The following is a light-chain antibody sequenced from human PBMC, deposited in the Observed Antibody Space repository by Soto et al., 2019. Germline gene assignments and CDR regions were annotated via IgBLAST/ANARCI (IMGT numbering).Light chain of an antibody. CDR2: DGS. CDR1: QSVRSSY. J-gene: IGKJ4*01. Sequence: EIVLTQSPATLSLSPGDRATLSCGASQSVRSSYVAWYQHKAGLAPRLLIYDGSGRASGIPDRFSGSGSGTDFTLTIGRLEPEDFALYYCQQYDNSAPLSFGGGTKV. CDR3: QQYDNSAPLS. V-gene: IGKV3D-20*01.